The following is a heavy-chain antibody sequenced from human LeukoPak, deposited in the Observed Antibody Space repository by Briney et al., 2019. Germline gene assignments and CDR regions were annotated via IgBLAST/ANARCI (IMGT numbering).Heavy chain of an antibody. CDR3: ARDSGAPSFDY. V-gene: IGHV3-23*01. J-gene: IGHJ4*02. D-gene: IGHD1-26*01. CDR1: GFTFSNYA. CDR2: ISGSGGNT. Sequence: GGSLRLSCAASGFTFSNYAMNWVRQAPGKGLEWVSSISGSGGNTYYADSVKGRFTISRDNSKNTLYLQMNRLRADDTAVYYCARDSGAPSFDYWGQGTLVTVSS.